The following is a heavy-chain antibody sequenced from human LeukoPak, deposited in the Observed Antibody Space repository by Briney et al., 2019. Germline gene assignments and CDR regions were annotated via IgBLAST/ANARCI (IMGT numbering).Heavy chain of an antibody. CDR2: ISAYNGKT. CDR1: GYTFINHD. J-gene: IGHJ4*02. Sequence: ASVKVSCKASGYTFINHDIGWVRQAPGQGLEWVGWISAYNGKTDSVQKFQGRVTLTIDTSTTTAYMELRSLRFNDTAVYYCARVAGSGSLSEFDYWGQGTLVTVSS. D-gene: IGHD3-10*01. V-gene: IGHV1-18*01. CDR3: ARVAGSGSLSEFDY.